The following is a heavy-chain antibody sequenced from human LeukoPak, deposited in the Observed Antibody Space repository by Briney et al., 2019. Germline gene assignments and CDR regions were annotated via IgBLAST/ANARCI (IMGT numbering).Heavy chain of an antibody. J-gene: IGHJ4*02. D-gene: IGHD5-12*01. CDR1: GGSISSYY. V-gene: IGHV4-4*07. Sequence: SETLSLTCTVSGGSISSYYWSWIRQPAGKGLEWIGRIYTSGSTNYNPSLKSRVTMSVDTSKNQFSLKLSSVTAADTAVYYCARGFLDVVATTDRPEGLDFWGQGTLVTVSS. CDR2: IYTSGST. CDR3: ARGFLDVVATTDRPEGLDF.